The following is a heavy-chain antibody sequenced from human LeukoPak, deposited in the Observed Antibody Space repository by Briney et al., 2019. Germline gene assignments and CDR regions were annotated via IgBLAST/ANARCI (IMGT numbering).Heavy chain of an antibody. J-gene: IGHJ4*02. V-gene: IGHV4-34*01. CDR3: ASSRMVRGVIITLAFDY. D-gene: IGHD3-10*01. Sequence: SSETLSLTCAVYGGSFSGYYWSWIRQPPGKGLEWIGEIDHSGSTNYNPSLKSRVTISVDTSKNQFSLKLSSVTAADTAVYYCASSRMVRGVIITLAFDYWGQGTLVTVSS. CDR2: IDHSGST. CDR1: GGSFSGYY.